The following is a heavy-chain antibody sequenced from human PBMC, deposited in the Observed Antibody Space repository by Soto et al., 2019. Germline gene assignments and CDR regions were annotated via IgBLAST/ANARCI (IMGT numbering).Heavy chain of an antibody. CDR2: LSSAST. Sequence: PGGSLRLSCAASGFVVSGDSMSWVRQAPGKGLEWVSLLSSASTFYADSVKGRFTISRDSSKNTLYLQMNSLRAEDTAVYYCARDRITFFGLAHLEYGLGVWGQGTTVTVSS. CDR1: GFVVSGDS. V-gene: IGHV3-53*01. D-gene: IGHD3-3*01. J-gene: IGHJ6*02. CDR3: ARDRITFFGLAHLEYGLGV.